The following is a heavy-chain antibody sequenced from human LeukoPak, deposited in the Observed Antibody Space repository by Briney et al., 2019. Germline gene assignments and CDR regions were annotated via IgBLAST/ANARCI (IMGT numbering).Heavy chain of an antibody. CDR3: ARGRYSGYDYWVY. J-gene: IGHJ4*02. D-gene: IGHD5-12*01. V-gene: IGHV1-8*03. CDR2: MNPNSGNT. Sequence: ASVNVSCKVSGYTLTELSMHWVRQATGQGLEWMGWMNPNSGNTGYAQKFQGRVTITRNTSISTAYMELSSLRSEDTAVYYCARGRYSGYDYWVYWGQGTLVTVSS. CDR1: GYTLTELS.